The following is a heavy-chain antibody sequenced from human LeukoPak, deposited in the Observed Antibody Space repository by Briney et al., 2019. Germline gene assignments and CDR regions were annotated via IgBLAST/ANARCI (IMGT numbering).Heavy chain of an antibody. CDR1: GYSISSGYY. CDR2: IYYSGST. D-gene: IGHD3-3*01. V-gene: IGHV4-38-2*02. Sequence: SETLSLTCTVSGYSISSGYYWGWIRQPPGKGLEWIGSIYYSGSTYYNPSLKSRVTISVDTSKNQFSLKLSSVTAADTAVYYCARVSTADSFYDFWSGYWPQGPTYYYYMDVWGKGTTVTVSS. CDR3: ARVSTADSFYDFWSGYWPQGPTYYYYMDV. J-gene: IGHJ6*03.